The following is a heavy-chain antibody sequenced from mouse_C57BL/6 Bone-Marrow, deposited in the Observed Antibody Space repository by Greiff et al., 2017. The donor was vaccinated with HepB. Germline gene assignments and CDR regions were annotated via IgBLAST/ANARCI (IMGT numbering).Heavy chain of an antibody. CDR3: ARFSPHYYGSSYGYAMDY. J-gene: IGHJ4*01. Sequence: QVQLQQPGAELVKPGASVKLSCKASGYTFTSYWMQWVTQRPGQGLEWIGEIDPSDSYTNYNQKFKGKATLTVDTSSSTAYMQLSSLTSEDSAVYYCARFSPHYYGSSYGYAMDYWGQGTSVTVSS. V-gene: IGHV1-50*01. CDR2: IDPSDSYT. D-gene: IGHD1-1*01. CDR1: GYTFTSYW.